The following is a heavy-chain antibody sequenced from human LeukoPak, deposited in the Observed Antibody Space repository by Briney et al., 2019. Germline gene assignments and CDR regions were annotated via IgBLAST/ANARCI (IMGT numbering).Heavy chain of an antibody. CDR1: GFTFSSYG. CDR3: VRDAWFGESRA. V-gene: IGHV3-48*04. CDR2: ISSSSSTI. D-gene: IGHD3-10*01. J-gene: IGHJ4*02. Sequence: GGSLRLSCAASGFTFSSYGMHWVRQAPGKGLEWVSYISSSSSTIYYADSVKGRFTISRDNAKNSAYLQMNSLRVEDTAMYYCVRDAWFGESRAGGQGTLVTVSP.